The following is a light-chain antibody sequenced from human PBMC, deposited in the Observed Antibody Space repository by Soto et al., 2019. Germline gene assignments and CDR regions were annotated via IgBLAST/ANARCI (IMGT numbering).Light chain of an antibody. J-gene: IGKJ4*01. V-gene: IGKV3-20*01. CDR1: QSVSSSY. Sequence: EIVLTQSPGTLSLSPGERATLSCRASQSVSSSYLAWYQHKPGQAPRLLIYGASNRATGIPERFSGSGSGTDFTLTISRLEPEDFAVYYCQQYGSSHLTLGGGTKVEIK. CDR2: GAS. CDR3: QQYGSSHLT.